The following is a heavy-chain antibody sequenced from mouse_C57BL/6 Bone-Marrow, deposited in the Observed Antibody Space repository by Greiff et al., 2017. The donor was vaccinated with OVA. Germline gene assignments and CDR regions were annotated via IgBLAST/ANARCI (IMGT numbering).Heavy chain of an antibody. Sequence: EVKLVESGGGLVQPGGSMKLSCAASGFTFSDAWMDWVRQSPEKGLEWVAEIRNKANNHATYYAESVKGRFTISRDDSKSSVYLQMNSLRAEDTGIYYCTRHYGQRRAWFAYWGQGTLVTVSA. V-gene: IGHV6-6*01. J-gene: IGHJ3*01. CDR1: GFTFSDAW. CDR2: IRNKANNHAT. D-gene: IGHD1-1*02. CDR3: TRHYGQRRAWFAY.